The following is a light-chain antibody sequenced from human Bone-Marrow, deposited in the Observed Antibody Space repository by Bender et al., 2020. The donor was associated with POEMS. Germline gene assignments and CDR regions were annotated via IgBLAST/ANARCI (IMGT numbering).Light chain of an antibody. CDR3: CLYAGSSTLV. V-gene: IGLV2-23*02. CDR1: SSDVGGYNL. Sequence: QSDLTQPASVSGSPGQSITISCTGTSSDVGGYNLVSWYQQHPGKAPKLMIYEVSKRPSGVSNRFSGSKSGNTASLTISGLQAEDEADYYCCLYAGSSTLVFGGGTKLTVL. CDR2: EVS. J-gene: IGLJ2*01.